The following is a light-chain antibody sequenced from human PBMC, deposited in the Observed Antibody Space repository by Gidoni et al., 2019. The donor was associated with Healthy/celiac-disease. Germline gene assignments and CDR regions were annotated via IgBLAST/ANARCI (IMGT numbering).Light chain of an antibody. J-gene: IGKJ1*01. V-gene: IGKV3-15*01. CDR1: QSVSSN. CDR2: GAS. Sequence: EIEMTQPPATLSVSPGGRATLSCRASQSVSSNLAWYQHRPGQAPRLLIYGASTRATGIPARFSGSGSGTEFTLTISSLQSEDFAVYYCQHYNNWPPWTFGQGTKVEIK. CDR3: QHYNNWPPWT.